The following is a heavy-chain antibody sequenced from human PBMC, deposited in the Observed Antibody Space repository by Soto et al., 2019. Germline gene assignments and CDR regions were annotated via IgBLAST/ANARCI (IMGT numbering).Heavy chain of an antibody. V-gene: IGHV1-2*04. D-gene: IGHD2-21*02. J-gene: IGHJ5*02. Sequence: ASVKVSCKASGYTFTGYYMHWVRQAPGQGLEWMGWINPNSGGTNYAQKFQGWVTMTRDTSISTAYMELSRRRSDDTAVYYCARERTADLGLIAYCGGDCYSGWFDPWSQGTLVTVSS. CDR1: GYTFTGYY. CDR2: INPNSGGT. CDR3: ARERTADLGLIAYCGGDCYSGWFDP.